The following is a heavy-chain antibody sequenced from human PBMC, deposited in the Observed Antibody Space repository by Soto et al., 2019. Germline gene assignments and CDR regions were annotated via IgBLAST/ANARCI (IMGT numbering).Heavy chain of an antibody. D-gene: IGHD7-27*01. CDR2: INHSGST. CDR1: GGSFSGYY. V-gene: IGHV4-34*01. J-gene: IGHJ5*02. CDR3: ARGSPLGTSDWFDP. Sequence: QVQLQQWGAGLLKPSETLSLTCAVYGGSFSGYYWSWIRQPPGKGLEWIGEINHSGSTNYNPSLKRRVTRPVDTSKNQFSLKLSSVTAADPAVYYCARGSPLGTSDWFDPWGQGTLVTVSS.